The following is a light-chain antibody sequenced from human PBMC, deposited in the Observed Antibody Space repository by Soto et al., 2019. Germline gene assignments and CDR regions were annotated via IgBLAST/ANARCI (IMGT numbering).Light chain of an antibody. Sequence: DIQMTQSPSTLSASVGDRVTITCRASQSISSWLAWYQQKPGKAPKLLIYDASSLESGVPSRFSGRGSGTEFTLTISSLQSEDFAVYYCQQYNDWLWTSGQGTKVDIK. CDR1: QSISSW. V-gene: IGKV1-5*01. J-gene: IGKJ1*01. CDR3: QQYNDWLWT. CDR2: DAS.